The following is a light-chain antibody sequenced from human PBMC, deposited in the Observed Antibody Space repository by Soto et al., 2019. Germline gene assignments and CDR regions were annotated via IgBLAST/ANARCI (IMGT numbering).Light chain of an antibody. J-gene: IGKJ5*01. CDR3: QQYSKWPIT. V-gene: IGKV3-15*01. CDR1: QSGNSN. Sequence: EMLMTQSASILSVSPGESATLSWRASQSGNSNYLAWYQQHPGQPPRLVIYGISTRATGIPARFSGSGYGTELSLTISSLQSEDFAVYYCQQYSKWPITFGQGTRLEIK. CDR2: GIS.